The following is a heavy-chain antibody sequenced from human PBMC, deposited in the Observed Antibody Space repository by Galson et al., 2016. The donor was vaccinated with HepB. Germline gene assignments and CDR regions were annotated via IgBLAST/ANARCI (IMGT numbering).Heavy chain of an antibody. CDR1: GYTFTNYY. V-gene: IGHV1-46*01. D-gene: IGHD3-3*01. CDR3: ARDTPSSDTIDGMDV. Sequence: SVKVSCKASGYTFTNYYMHWVRRAPGQGLEWMGLINPSGDDTRHAQKFQGRVTMTRDTSTSTVYMDLSSLRSEDTAVYYCARDTPSSDTIDGMDVWGQGTTVTVSS. J-gene: IGHJ6*02. CDR2: INPSGDDT.